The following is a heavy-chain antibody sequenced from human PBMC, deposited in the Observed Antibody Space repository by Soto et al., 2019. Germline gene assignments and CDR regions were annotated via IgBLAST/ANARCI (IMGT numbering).Heavy chain of an antibody. D-gene: IGHD3-3*01. CDR3: ARGKSDFWSGLTDYYYYGMDV. CDR1: GYTFTSYG. Sequence: ASVKVSCKASGYTFTSYGISWVRQAPGQGLEWMGWISAYNGNTNYAQKLQGRVTMTTDTSTSTAYMELRSLRPDDTAVYYCARGKSDFWSGLTDYYYYGMDVWGQGTTVTAP. J-gene: IGHJ6*02. V-gene: IGHV1-18*01. CDR2: ISAYNGNT.